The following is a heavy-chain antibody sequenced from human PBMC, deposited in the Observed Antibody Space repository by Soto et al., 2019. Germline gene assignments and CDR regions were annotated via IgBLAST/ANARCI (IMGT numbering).Heavy chain of an antibody. J-gene: IGHJ3*02. CDR3: ARETLRWYNWNDSVAFDI. CDR2: ISSSSSYI. D-gene: IGHD1-1*01. Sequence: EVQLVESGGGLVKPGGSLRLSCAASGFTFSSYSMNWVRQAPGKGLEWVSSISSSSSYIYYADSVKGRFTISRDNAKNSLYLQMNSLRAEDTAVYYCARETLRWYNWNDSVAFDIWGQGTMVTVSS. V-gene: IGHV3-21*01. CDR1: GFTFSSYS.